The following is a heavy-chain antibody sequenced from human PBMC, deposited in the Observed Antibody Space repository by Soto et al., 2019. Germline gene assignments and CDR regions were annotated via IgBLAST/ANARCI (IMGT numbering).Heavy chain of an antibody. CDR1: GDSNSSYY. CDR2: ISYSGST. CDR3: AGGIAARPLGY. J-gene: IGHJ4*02. D-gene: IGHD6-6*01. V-gene: IGHV4-59*12. Sequence: SETLSLTCTVSGDSNSSYYWSWIRQSPGKGLEWIGYISYSGSTTYNPSLKSRVTISVDRSKNQFSLKLSSVTAADTAVYYCAGGIAARPLGYWGQGTLVTVSS.